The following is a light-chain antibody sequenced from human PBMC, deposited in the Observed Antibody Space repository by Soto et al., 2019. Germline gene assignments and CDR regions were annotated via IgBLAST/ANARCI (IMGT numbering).Light chain of an antibody. CDR1: QSVSSY. CDR3: QQRSNWYT. CDR2: DAS. V-gene: IGKV3-11*01. Sequence: EIVLTQSPATLSLSPGERATLSCRASQSVSSYLAWYQQKPGQAPRLLIYDASNRATGIPARFSGSGSGTDFTLTISSLEPEDFSVYYCQQRSNWYTFGHRTKLEIK. J-gene: IGKJ2*01.